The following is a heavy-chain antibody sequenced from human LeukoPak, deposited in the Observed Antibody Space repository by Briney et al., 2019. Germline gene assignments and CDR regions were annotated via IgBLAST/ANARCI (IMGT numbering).Heavy chain of an antibody. CDR2: IYYSGST. CDR1: GGSISSYY. J-gene: IGHJ2*01. CDR3: AGRAGDGYNYSWYFDL. Sequence: SETLSLTCTVSGGSISSYYWSWIRQPPGKGLEWIGYIYYSGSTNYNPSLRSRVTISVDTSKNQFSLKLSSVTAADTAVYYCAGRAGDGYNYSWYFDLWGRGTLVTVSS. D-gene: IGHD5-24*01. V-gene: IGHV4-59*01.